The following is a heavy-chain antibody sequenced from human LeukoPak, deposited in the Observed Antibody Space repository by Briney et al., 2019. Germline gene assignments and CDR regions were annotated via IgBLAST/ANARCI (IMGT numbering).Heavy chain of an antibody. Sequence: GGSLRLSCAASGFTFHDYAMHWVRQAPGKGPEWVSSISWNSGSIGYADSVKGRFTISRDNAKNSVYLQMNGLRAEDAAIYYCTRVANYGGSEFDFWGQGTLVTVSS. V-gene: IGHV3-9*01. CDR2: ISWNSGSI. CDR1: GFTFHDYA. J-gene: IGHJ4*02. D-gene: IGHD4-23*01. CDR3: TRVANYGGSEFDF.